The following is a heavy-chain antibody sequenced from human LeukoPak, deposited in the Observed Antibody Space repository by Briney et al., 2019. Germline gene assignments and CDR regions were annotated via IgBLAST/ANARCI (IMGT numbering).Heavy chain of an antibody. CDR2: INWNGGST. V-gene: IGHV3-20*04. D-gene: IGHD6-13*01. J-gene: IGHJ4*02. Sequence: PGGSLRLSCAASGFTLYDYVMSWVRQAPRKGLEWVSGINWNGGSTGYEDSAKGRFTISRDNAKNSLYLQMIRLRAEDTALYSCARVHSSSWGGFDYWGQGTLVTVSS. CDR3: ARVHSSSWGGFDY. CDR1: GFTLYDYV.